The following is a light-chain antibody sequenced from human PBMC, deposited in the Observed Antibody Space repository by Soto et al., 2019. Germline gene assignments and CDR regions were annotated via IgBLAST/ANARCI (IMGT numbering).Light chain of an antibody. CDR3: QSYDSSLSVV. V-gene: IGLV1-40*01. Sequence: QSVLTQPPSVSGAPGQRVTISCTGSSSNIGAGYDVHWYQQLPGPAPQLLIYGNSKRPSGVPDRFSGSKSGTSASPAITGLEDEDEADYYWQSYDSSLSVVFGGGTKLTVL. J-gene: IGLJ2*01. CDR2: GNS. CDR1: SSNIGAGYD.